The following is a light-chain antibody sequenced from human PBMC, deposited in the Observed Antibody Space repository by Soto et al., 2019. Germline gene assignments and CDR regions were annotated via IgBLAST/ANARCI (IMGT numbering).Light chain of an antibody. V-gene: IGKV1-5*03. CDR1: QSISSW. CDR2: KAS. Sequence: DIQMTQSPSTLLASEGDRVTITCRASQSISSWLAWYQQKPGKAPKLLIYKASSLESGVPSRFSGSGSGTEFTLTISSLQPDDFATYYGQQYNSYQYTFGQGTKLEIK. CDR3: QQYNSYQYT. J-gene: IGKJ2*01.